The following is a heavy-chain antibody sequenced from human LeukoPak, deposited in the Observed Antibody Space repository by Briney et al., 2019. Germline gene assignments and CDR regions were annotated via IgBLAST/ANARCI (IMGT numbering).Heavy chain of an antibody. CDR1: GGSISSYY. CDR2: INHSGST. CDR3: ARSLGYCSGGSCYGGTFDY. J-gene: IGHJ4*02. D-gene: IGHD2-15*01. V-gene: IGHV4-34*01. Sequence: PSETLSLTCTVSGGSISSYYWSWIRQPPGKGLEWIGEINHSGSTNYNPSLKSRVTISVDTSKNQFSLKLSSVTAADTAVYYCARSLGYCSGGSCYGGTFDYWGQGTLVTVSS.